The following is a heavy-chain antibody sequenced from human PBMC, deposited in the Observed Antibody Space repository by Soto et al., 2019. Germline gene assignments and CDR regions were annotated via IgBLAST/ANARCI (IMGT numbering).Heavy chain of an antibody. CDR1: VGSIRVRYYY. CDR2: VFYTGFT. CDR3: ATSQKGYNWNYFAH. V-gene: IGHV4-39*01. D-gene: IGHD1-20*01. J-gene: IGHJ4*02. Sequence: SETLSLTCAFSVGSIRVRYYYWGWLRQSPGKGTEWIGSVFYTGFTSYNPSVESRVSVSVDTSKNQFSLKVSGVSAADTAVYYCATSQKGYNWNYFAHWGQGAMVTVSS.